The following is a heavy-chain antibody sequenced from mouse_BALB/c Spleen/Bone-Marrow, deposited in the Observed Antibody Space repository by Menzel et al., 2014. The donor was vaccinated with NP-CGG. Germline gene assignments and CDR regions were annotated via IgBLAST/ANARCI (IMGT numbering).Heavy chain of an antibody. CDR3: SRLGYYGGFAY. J-gene: IGHJ3*01. CDR2: INPDSNTI. V-gene: IGHV4-1*02. Sequence: EVQRVESGGGLVQPGGSLKLSCAASGFDFSRYWMSWVRQAPGKGLEWIGEINPDSNTISYTPSLKDKFIISRDNAKNTLYLQMSKVRSEDTALYYCSRLGYYGGFAYWGQGTLVTVSA. D-gene: IGHD2-3*01. CDR1: GFDFSRYW.